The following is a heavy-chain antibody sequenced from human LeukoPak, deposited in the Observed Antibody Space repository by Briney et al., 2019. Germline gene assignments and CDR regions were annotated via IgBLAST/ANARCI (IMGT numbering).Heavy chain of an antibody. V-gene: IGHV4-59*08. CDR1: GGSISSYY. D-gene: IGHD6-13*01. CDR2: IYYSGST. Sequence: SETLSLTCTVSGGSISSYYWSWIRQPPGKGLEWIGYIYYSGSTNYNPSLKSRVTISVDTSKNQFSLKLSSVTAADTAVYYCARRGIAAASEHWGQGALVTVSS. J-gene: IGHJ1*01. CDR3: ARRGIAAASEH.